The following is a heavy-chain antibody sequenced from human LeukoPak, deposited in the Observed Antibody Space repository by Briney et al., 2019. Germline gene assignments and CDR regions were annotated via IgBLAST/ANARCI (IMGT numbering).Heavy chain of an antibody. CDR2: ISTGSSYK. J-gene: IGHJ4*02. D-gene: IGHD5-18*01. Sequence: PGGSLRLSCAASGFTFSSYSMNWVHQAPGKGLEWVASISTGSSYKYYADLVMGRFTISRDNAENSLYLQMNSLRAEDTAVYFCARDKGGYNYEYYFDSWGQGALVTVSS. V-gene: IGHV3-21*01. CDR1: GFTFSSYS. CDR3: ARDKGGYNYEYYFDS.